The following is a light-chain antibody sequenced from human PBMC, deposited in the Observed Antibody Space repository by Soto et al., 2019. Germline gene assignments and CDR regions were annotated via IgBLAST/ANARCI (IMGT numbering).Light chain of an antibody. Sequence: QAGLAQPRSGSGSPGQSLTISCTGTSSDVGGYNYVSWYQQYPGQVPKLMIYDVTKRPSGVPDRFSGSKSGNTASLTISGLQAEDEADYYCCSHAGTYPYVFRTATKVTVL. J-gene: IGLJ1*01. V-gene: IGLV2-11*01. CDR2: DVT. CDR3: CSHAGTYPYV. CDR1: SSDVGGYNY.